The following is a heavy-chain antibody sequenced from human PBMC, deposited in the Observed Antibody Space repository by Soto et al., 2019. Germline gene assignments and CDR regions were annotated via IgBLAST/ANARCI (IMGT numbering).Heavy chain of an antibody. Sequence: PGGSLRLSCAASGFTFTRYSMSWVRQAPGKGLEWVSVISGSDGSTYYADSVKGRFTISRDNSKNTLYLQMNSLRAEDTAVYYCAKGGQYCTNGVCYFSYYGMDVWGQGTTVTVSS. J-gene: IGHJ6*02. D-gene: IGHD2-8*01. CDR2: ISGSDGST. V-gene: IGHV3-23*01. CDR3: AKGGQYCTNGVCYFSYYGMDV. CDR1: GFTFTRYS.